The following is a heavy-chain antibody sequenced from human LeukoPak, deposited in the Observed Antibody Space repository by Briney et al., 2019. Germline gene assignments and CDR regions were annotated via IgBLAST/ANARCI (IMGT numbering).Heavy chain of an antibody. D-gene: IGHD4-17*01. CDR3: ARVEYGDYGWFDP. Sequence: SETLSLTCTVSGDSISTYYWTWIRQPPGKGLEWIGYISDSGSTNYNPSLKSRVTTSLDTSKNQFSLKLISLTAADTAAYYCARVEYGDYGWFDPWGQGTLVTVSS. CDR2: ISDSGST. CDR1: GDSISTYY. J-gene: IGHJ5*02. V-gene: IGHV4-59*01.